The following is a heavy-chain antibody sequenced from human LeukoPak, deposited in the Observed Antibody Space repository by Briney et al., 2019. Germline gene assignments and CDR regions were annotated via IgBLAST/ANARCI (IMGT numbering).Heavy chain of an antibody. J-gene: IGHJ3*02. D-gene: IGHD3-22*01. CDR3: AREGPYYDSSGYYSLDI. CDR2: ISVYNGNT. V-gene: IGHV1-18*01. CDR1: GYTFTSYG. Sequence: ASVKVSCKASGYTFTSYGISWVRQAPGQGLEWMGWISVYNGNTDYAQKLQGRVTMTTDTSTSTAYMELGSLRSDDTAVYYCAREGPYYDSSGYYSLDIWGQGTMVTVSS.